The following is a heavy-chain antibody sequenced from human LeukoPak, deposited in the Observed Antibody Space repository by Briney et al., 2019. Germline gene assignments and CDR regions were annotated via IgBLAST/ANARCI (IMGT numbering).Heavy chain of an antibody. CDR2: ISGSGGST. CDR3: AKDRITMVRGEFDY. D-gene: IGHD3-10*01. V-gene: IGHV3-23*01. J-gene: IGHJ4*02. Sequence: GGSLRLSCAASGFTFSSYAMTWVRQAPGKGLEWVSAISGSGGSTYYADSVKGRFTIFRDNSKNTLYLQMNSLRAEDTAVYYCAKDRITMVRGEFDYWGQGTLVTVSS. CDR1: GFTFSSYA.